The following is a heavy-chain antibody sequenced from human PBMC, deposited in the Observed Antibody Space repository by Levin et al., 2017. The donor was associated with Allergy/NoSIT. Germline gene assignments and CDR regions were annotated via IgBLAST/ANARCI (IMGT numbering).Heavy chain of an antibody. V-gene: IGHV1-2*02. D-gene: IGHD6-13*01. J-gene: IGHJ3*02. CDR1: GYTFTDYY. Sequence: ASVKVSCKASGYTFTDYYIHWVRQAPGQGLEWMGWINPNSGGINSAQKFQGRVTMTRDTSISTAYMDLSRLRSDDTAVYYCARGYSSSWYWAFDIWGQGTMVTVSS. CDR3: ARGYSSSWYWAFDI. CDR2: INPNSGGI.